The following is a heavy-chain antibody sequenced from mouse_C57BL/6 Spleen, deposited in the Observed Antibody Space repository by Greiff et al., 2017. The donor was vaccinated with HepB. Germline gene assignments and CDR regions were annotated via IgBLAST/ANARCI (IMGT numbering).Heavy chain of an antibody. CDR2: IYPGSGNT. Sequence: VQLQQSGPELVKPGASVKISCKASGYSFTSYYIHWVKQRPGQGLEWIGWIYPGSGNTKYNEKFKGKATLTADTSSSTAYMQLSSLTSEDSAVYYCARYLNSNGAMDYWGQGTSVTVSS. V-gene: IGHV1-66*01. J-gene: IGHJ4*01. CDR1: GYSFTSYY. CDR3: ARYLNSNGAMDY. D-gene: IGHD2-5*01.